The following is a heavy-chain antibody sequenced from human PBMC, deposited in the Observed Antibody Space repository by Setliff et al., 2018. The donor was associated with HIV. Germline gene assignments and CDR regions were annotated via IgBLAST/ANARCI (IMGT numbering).Heavy chain of an antibody. V-gene: IGHV4-59*01. CDR2: IYYSGST. J-gene: IGHJ6*03. D-gene: IGHD6-19*01. Sequence: SETLSLTCTVSGGSISSYYWSWIRQPPGKGLEWIGYIYYSGSTNYNPSLKSRVTISVDTSKNQFSLKLSSVTAADTAVYYCARGYPGIAVAGLSYYYYYYMDVWGKVTTVTVSS. CDR1: GGSISSYY. CDR3: ARGYPGIAVAGLSYYYYYYMDV.